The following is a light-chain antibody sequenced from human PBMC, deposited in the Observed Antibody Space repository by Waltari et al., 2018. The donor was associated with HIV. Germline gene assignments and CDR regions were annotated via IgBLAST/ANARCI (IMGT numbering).Light chain of an antibody. CDR2: EVS. V-gene: IGLV2-14*01. J-gene: IGLJ1*01. Sequence: QSALTQPASVSGSPGQSITISCTGTSSDVGGSNYVSWYQQHPDKAPKLMIYEVSSRPSGVSNRFSGSKSGNTASLTISGLQADDEAYYYCSSYTTSSTLDLGTRTKVTVL. CDR1: SSDVGGSNY. CDR3: SSYTTSSTLD.